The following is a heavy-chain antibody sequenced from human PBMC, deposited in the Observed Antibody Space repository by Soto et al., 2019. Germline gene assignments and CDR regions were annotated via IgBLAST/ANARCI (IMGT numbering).Heavy chain of an antibody. J-gene: IGHJ6*02. CDR3: ARRLYYDSSGFEGGGMDV. Sequence: SETLSLTCTVSGGSINIFYWSWIRQPPGKGLEWIGYIYDSGSTNYNPSLRSRVTISVDTSKNQFSLKLSSVTAADTAVYYCARRLYYDSSGFEGGGMDVWGQGTTVTVSS. V-gene: IGHV4-59*08. CDR2: IYDSGST. D-gene: IGHD3-22*01. CDR1: GGSINIFY.